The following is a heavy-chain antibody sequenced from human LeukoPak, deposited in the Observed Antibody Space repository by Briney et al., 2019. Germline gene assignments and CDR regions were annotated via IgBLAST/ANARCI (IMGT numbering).Heavy chain of an antibody. CDR1: GYSISSGYY. Sequence: SETLSLTCTVSGYSISSGYYWGWIRQPPGKGLEWIGSIYHSGSTYYNPSLKSRVTISVDTSKNQFSLKLSSVTAADTAVYYCAREIYSYLDVWGKGTTVTVSS. CDR2: IYHSGST. CDR3: AREIYSYLDV. J-gene: IGHJ6*04. V-gene: IGHV4-38-2*02. D-gene: IGHD5-18*01.